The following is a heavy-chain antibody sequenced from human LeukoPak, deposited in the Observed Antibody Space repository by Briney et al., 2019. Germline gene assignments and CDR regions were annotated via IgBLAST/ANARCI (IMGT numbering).Heavy chain of an antibody. CDR2: ICHSGST. Sequence: PSETLSLTYAVSGGSISSGGYSWSWIRQPPGKGLEWIGYICHSGSTNYNPSLKSRVTISVDKSKNQFSLKLSSVTAADTAVYYCARPRRDGYRNPRFGAFDIWGQGTMVTVSS. V-gene: IGHV4-30-2*01. D-gene: IGHD5-24*01. J-gene: IGHJ3*02. CDR3: ARPRRDGYRNPRFGAFDI. CDR1: GGSISSGGYS.